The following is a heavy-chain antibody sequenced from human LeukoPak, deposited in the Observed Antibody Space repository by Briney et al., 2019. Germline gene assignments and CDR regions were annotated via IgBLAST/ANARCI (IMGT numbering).Heavy chain of an antibody. V-gene: IGHV3-21*01. CDR3: ARELNYYGSGSYQYYYYGMDV. J-gene: IGHJ6*02. Sequence: PGGSLRLSCAASGFTFSSYSMNWVRQAPGKGPEWVSSISSSSSYIYYADSVKGRFTISRDNAKNSLYLQMNSLRAEDTAVYYCARELNYYGSGSYQYYYYGMDVWGQGTTVTVSS. CDR2: ISSSSSYI. D-gene: IGHD3-10*01. CDR1: GFTFSSYS.